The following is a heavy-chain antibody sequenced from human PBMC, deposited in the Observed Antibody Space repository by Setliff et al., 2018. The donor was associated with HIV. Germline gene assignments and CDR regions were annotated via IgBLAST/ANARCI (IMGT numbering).Heavy chain of an antibody. D-gene: IGHD3-22*01. Sequence: SVKVSCKASGFTFNHYALSWVRQAPGQRPEWMGGTNPQSDIANDAQRFQGRVTITADHSTTTTYMELTSLRADDTAVYYCVRVGPWYYARSGYLASWDYWGQGTLVTVSS. CDR3: VRVGPWYYARSGYLASWDY. CDR1: GFTFNHYA. J-gene: IGHJ4*02. V-gene: IGHV1-69*10. CDR2: TNPQSDIA.